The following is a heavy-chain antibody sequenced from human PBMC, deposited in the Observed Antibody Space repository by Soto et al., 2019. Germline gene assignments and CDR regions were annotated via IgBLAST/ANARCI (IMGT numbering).Heavy chain of an antibody. CDR3: ARKAWTRLDY. D-gene: IGHD1-1*01. J-gene: IGHJ4*02. Sequence: QLQLQESGPGLVKPSGTLSLTCGVSGGSLSTPVWWSWGRLPPGKGLEWIGEVFHIGSANYNPSLQSRVTISLDKSTNQFSLRLSSVTAADTAVYYCARKAWTRLDYWGQGALVTVSS. V-gene: IGHV4-4*02. CDR1: GGSLSTPVW. CDR2: VFHIGSA.